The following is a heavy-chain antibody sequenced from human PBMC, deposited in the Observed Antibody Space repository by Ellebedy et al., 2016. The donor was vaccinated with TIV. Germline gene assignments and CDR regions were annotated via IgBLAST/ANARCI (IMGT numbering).Heavy chain of an antibody. J-gene: IGHJ4*02. D-gene: IGHD2-8*02. CDR3: VRTGRPWFDY. V-gene: IGHV3-11*06. CDR2: ISTSSSYT. CDR1: GFTFSDYY. Sequence: GESLKISCVASGFTFSDYYMSWIRQAPGKGMEWVSTISTSSSYTKCADSVKGRFTVSRDDATNSLYLHMNSLKAKDTAVYYCVRTGRPWFDYWGQGTLVTVSS.